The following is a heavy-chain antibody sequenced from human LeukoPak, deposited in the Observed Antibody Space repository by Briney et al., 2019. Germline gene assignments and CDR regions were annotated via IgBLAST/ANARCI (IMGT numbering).Heavy chain of an antibody. Sequence: ASVKVSCKASGYTFTSYGISWVRQAPGQGLEWMGWISAYNGNTSYAQKLQGRVTMTTDTSTSTAYMELRSLRSDDTAVYYCARVERGLGYGDYNFDYWGQGTLVTVSS. V-gene: IGHV1-18*01. CDR2: ISAYNGNT. CDR3: ARVERGLGYGDYNFDY. CDR1: GYTFTSYG. J-gene: IGHJ4*02. D-gene: IGHD4-17*01.